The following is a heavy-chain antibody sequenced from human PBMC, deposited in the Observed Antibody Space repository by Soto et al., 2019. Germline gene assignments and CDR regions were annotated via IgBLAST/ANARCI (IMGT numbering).Heavy chain of an antibody. CDR1: GFAFSSYN. Sequence: GGSLRLSCAASGFAFSSYNMNWVRQAPGKGLEWVSYISRSSSAIYYADAVKGRFTISRDNAKNSLYLQMNSLRAEDTAVYYCARDFYLAYCGGDCYSGYFDSWGQGTPVTVSS. J-gene: IGHJ4*02. V-gene: IGHV3-48*01. CDR2: ISRSSSAI. D-gene: IGHD2-21*02. CDR3: ARDFYLAYCGGDCYSGYFDS.